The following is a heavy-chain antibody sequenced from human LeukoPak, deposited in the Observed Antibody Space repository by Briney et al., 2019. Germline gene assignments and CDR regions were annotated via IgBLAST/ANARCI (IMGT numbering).Heavy chain of an antibody. CDR1: GGSISSYY. D-gene: IGHD6-19*01. CDR2: IYYSGST. J-gene: IGHJ6*02. CDR3: ARDSTAVEVSYYGMDV. V-gene: IGHV4-59*01. Sequence: SETLSLTCTVSGGSISSYYWSWIRQPPGKGLEWIGYIYYSGSTNYNPSLKSRVTISVDTSKNQFSLKLSSVTAADTAVYYCARDSTAVEVSYYGMDVWGQGTTVTVSS.